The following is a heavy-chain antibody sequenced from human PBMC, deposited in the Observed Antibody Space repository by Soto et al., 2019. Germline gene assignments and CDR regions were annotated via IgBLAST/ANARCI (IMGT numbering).Heavy chain of an antibody. V-gene: IGHV1-69*01. D-gene: IGHD3-16*01. CDR1: GGTFSNYP. Sequence: QVQLVQSGAEVKKPGSSVKVSCKASGGTFSNYPITWVRRAPGQGLEWLGGIIPIFGKADYTQKFQGRVTITADEPTSTAYMEISSLRSEDTAVYYCASGGEYYDENLPHYYFFCMHVWGPVTTVTVSS. CDR3: ASGGEYYDENLPHYYFFCMHV. CDR2: IIPIFGKA. J-gene: IGHJ6*02.